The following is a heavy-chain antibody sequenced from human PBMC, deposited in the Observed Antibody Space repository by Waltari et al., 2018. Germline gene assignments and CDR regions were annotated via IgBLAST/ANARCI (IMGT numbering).Heavy chain of an antibody. CDR1: GGTFSSYA. V-gene: IGHV1-2*06. D-gene: IGHD1-1*01. CDR3: ARTTTLKSLDY. J-gene: IGHJ4*02. Sequence: QVQLVQSGAEVKKPGSSVKVSCKASGGTFSSYAISWVRQAPGQGLEWMGRINPNRGGTNYAQKFQGRVTMTRDTSISTAYMELSRLRSDDTAMYYCARTTTLKSLDYWGQGTLVTVSS. CDR2: INPNRGGT.